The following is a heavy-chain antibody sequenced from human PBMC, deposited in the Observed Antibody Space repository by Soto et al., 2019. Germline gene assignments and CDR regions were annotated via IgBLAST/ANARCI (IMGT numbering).Heavy chain of an antibody. J-gene: IGHJ3*02. CDR1: GYTFTSYA. V-gene: IGHV1-3*01. CDR3: ARYLPTGYCSGGTCYDSGAFDI. CDR2: INAGNGNT. D-gene: IGHD2-15*01. Sequence: ASVKVSCKASGYTFTSYAMHWVRQAPGQRLEWMGWINAGNGNTKYSQKFQGRVTITRDTSASTAYMELSSLRSEDTAVYYCARYLPTGYCSGGTCYDSGAFDIWGQGTMVTV.